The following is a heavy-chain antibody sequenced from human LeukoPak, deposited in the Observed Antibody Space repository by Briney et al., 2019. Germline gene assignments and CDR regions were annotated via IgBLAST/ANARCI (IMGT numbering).Heavy chain of an antibody. CDR1: GFTFSSYS. CDR3: AKVPVYYYDSSGYSYIDY. CDR2: ISSSSSTI. D-gene: IGHD3-22*01. V-gene: IGHV3-48*01. Sequence: PGGSLRLSCAASGFTFSSYSMNWVRQAPGKGLEWVSYISSSSSTIYYADSVKGRFTISRDNSKNTLYLQMNSLRAEDTAVYYCAKVPVYYYDSSGYSYIDYWGQGTLVTVSS. J-gene: IGHJ4*02.